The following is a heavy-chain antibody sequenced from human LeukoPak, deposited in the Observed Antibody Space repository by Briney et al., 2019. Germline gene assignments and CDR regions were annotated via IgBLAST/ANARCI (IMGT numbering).Heavy chain of an antibody. J-gene: IGHJ4*02. CDR2: IYSDGST. V-gene: IGHV3-66*01. D-gene: IGHD3-16*02. CDR1: GFTVSSNY. Sequence: GGSLRLSCAASGFTVSSNYMSWVRQAPGKGLEWVSIIYSDGSTYYRDSVKGRFTISRDNSKNTLYLQMNSLRAEDTAVYYCAREGLRLGALSLYIDSWGQGTLVTVSS. CDR3: AREGLRLGALSLYIDS.